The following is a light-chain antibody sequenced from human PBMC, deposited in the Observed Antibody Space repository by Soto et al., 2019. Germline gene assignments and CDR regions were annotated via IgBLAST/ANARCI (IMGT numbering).Light chain of an antibody. CDR1: QSISSW. CDR3: QQYNSYSLYT. V-gene: IGKV1-5*01. Sequence: DIQMTQSPSTLSASVGDRVTITCRASQSISSWLAWYQQKPGKAPKLLIYDASSLESGVPSRFSGSGSGTEFTLTISSLQPDDFATYYCQQYNSYSLYTFCQWTKLEIK. CDR2: DAS. J-gene: IGKJ2*01.